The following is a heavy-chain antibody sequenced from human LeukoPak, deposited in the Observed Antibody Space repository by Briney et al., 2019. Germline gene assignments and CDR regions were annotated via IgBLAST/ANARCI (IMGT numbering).Heavy chain of an antibody. CDR3: ASRSSIVAATVLFDY. Sequence: GGSLRLSCAASVFTFSSYAVSWVRQAPGKVLEWVSAISGSGGSTYYADSVKGRFTISRDNSKNTLYLQMNSLRAEDTAVYYCASRSSIVAATVLFDYWGQGTLVTVSS. V-gene: IGHV3-23*01. D-gene: IGHD6-13*01. J-gene: IGHJ4*02. CDR1: VFTFSSYA. CDR2: ISGSGGST.